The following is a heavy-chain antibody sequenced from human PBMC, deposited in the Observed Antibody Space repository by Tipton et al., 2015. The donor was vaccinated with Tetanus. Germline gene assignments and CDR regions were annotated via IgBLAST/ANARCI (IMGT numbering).Heavy chain of an antibody. Sequence: RSLRLSCAASGFTFSNSGMHWVRQAPGKGLEWVAIISYDGNYQSYAESVKGRFAISRDNSKSTLFLQMNGLRAEDTAVYYCIYTLSWSALDYWGQGSLVTVSS. CDR2: ISYDGNYQ. CDR3: IYTLSWSALDY. J-gene: IGHJ4*02. CDR1: GFTFSNSG. D-gene: IGHD6-13*01. V-gene: IGHV3-30*03.